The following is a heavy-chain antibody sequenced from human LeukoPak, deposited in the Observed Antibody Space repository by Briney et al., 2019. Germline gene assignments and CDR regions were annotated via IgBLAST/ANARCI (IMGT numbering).Heavy chain of an antibody. J-gene: IGHJ6*03. CDR3: ARGPIAAAVGYYYYHMDV. CDR1: GGSISSYY. D-gene: IGHD6-13*01. Sequence: SETLSLTCTVSGGSISSYYWSWIRQPAGKGLEWIGRIYTSGSTNYNPSLKSRVTMSVDTSKNQFSLKLSSVTAADTAVYYCARGPIAAAVGYYYYHMDVWGKGTTVTVSS. CDR2: IYTSGST. V-gene: IGHV4-4*07.